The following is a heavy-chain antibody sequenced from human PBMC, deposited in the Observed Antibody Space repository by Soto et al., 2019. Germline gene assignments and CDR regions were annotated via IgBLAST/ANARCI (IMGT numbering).Heavy chain of an antibody. CDR1: GFTFSSYG. J-gene: IGHJ4*02. V-gene: IGHV3-33*01. CDR3: ARDGTRDIAAAGTLDY. CDR2: IWYDGSNK. D-gene: IGHD6-13*01. Sequence: GGSLRLSCAASGFTFSSYGMHWVRQAPGKGLEWVAVIWYDGSNKYYADSVKGRFTISRDNSKNTLYLQMNSLRAEDTAVYYCARDGTRDIAAAGTLDYWGQGTLVTVSS.